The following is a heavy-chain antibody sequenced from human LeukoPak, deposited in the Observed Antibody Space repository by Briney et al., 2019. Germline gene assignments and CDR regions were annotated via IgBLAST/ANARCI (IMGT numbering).Heavy chain of an antibody. Sequence: GGSLRLSCAASGFTFSSYWMSWVRQAPGKGLEWVANIKQDGSEKYYVDSVKGRFTISRDKSKNTLYLQMDSLRAEDTAVYYCTKELSVRNQFDYWGQGTLVTVSS. D-gene: IGHD1-14*01. V-gene: IGHV3-7*03. CDR2: IKQDGSEK. CDR1: GFTFSSYW. CDR3: TKELSVRNQFDY. J-gene: IGHJ4*02.